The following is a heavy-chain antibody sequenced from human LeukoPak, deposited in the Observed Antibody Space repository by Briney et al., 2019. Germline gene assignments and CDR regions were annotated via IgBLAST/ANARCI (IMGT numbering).Heavy chain of an antibody. CDR3: ASRKLGNDY. D-gene: IGHD7-27*01. Sequence: SETLSLTCTVSGGSISSSSYYWGWIRQPPGKGLEWIGSIYYSGSTHYNPSLKSRVTISADTSRDQFSLKLSSVTAADTAVYYCASRKLGNDYWGQGILVTVTS. CDR1: GGSISSSSYY. J-gene: IGHJ4*02. CDR2: IYYSGST. V-gene: IGHV4-39*07.